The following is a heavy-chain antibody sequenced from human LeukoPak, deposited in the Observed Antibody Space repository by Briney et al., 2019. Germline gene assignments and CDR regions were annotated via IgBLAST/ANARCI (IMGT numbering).Heavy chain of an antibody. V-gene: IGHV3-7*01. CDR2: IKHNGDEL. CDR3: ARELRTFDS. D-gene: IGHD3-16*01. J-gene: IGHJ4*02. CDR1: GFTFSSYW. Sequence: GGSLRLSCAASGFTFSSYWMTWVRQAPGKGLEWVANIKHNGDELNYVDSVEDRFTISRDNAKNSLYLHMTRLRAEDTAVSYCARELRTFDSWGQGTLVTVSS.